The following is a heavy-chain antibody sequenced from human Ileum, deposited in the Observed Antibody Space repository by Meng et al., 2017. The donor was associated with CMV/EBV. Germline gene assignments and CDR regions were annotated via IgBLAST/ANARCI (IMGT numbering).Heavy chain of an antibody. V-gene: IGHV4-34*02. Sequence: HVQLQLWGAGLLKSSETLSLTCAVSGGSLTGYYCSWIRQPPGKGLEWIGEINYSESTNYNPSLSSPVTISVDTFKNQCSLKLRSVTAADAAVYYCARRVGSGKYYFDYWSQVTPVTVSS. CDR3: ARRVGSGKYYFDY. J-gene: IGHJ4*02. D-gene: IGHD3-10*01. CDR1: GGSLTGYY. CDR2: INYSEST.